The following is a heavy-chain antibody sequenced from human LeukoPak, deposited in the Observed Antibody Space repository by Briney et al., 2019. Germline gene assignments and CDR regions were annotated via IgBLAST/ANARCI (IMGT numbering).Heavy chain of an antibody. D-gene: IGHD2-2*01. CDR1: GGTFSSYA. CDR2: IIPIFGTA. J-gene: IGHJ6*04. Sequence: SVKVSCKASGGTFSSYAISWVRQAPGQGLEWMGGIIPIFGTANYAQKFQGRVTITADKSTSTAYMELSSPRSEDTAVYYCASQYPYILDGMDVWGKGTTVTVSS. CDR3: ASQYPYILDGMDV. V-gene: IGHV1-69*06.